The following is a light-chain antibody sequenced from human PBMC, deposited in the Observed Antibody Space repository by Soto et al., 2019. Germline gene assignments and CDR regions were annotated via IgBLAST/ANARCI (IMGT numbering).Light chain of an antibody. CDR1: PSVSSSY. CDR2: DAS. CDR3: QQYGSTPRT. J-gene: IGKJ1*01. V-gene: IGKV3-20*01. Sequence: ETVLTQSPGTLSLSPGDRATLSCRASPSVSSSYLAWYQQEPGQAPRLLIYDASRRATGIPDRFSGSGSGTDFTLTISRLEPEDFAVYYCQQYGSTPRTFGQGTKVDI.